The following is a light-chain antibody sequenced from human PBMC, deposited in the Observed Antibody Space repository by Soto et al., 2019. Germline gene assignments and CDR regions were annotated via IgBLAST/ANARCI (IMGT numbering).Light chain of an antibody. V-gene: IGKV3-20*01. CDR2: GAS. Sequence: EIVLTQSPGTLSLSPGERATLSCWASQSVSNSYLAWYQQKPGQAPRLLIYGASSRATGIPDRFSGSGSGTDFSLTISRLEPEDFAVYYCQQYGGSPPSTFGQGTKVEIK. CDR3: QQYGGSPPST. CDR1: QSVSNSY. J-gene: IGKJ1*01.